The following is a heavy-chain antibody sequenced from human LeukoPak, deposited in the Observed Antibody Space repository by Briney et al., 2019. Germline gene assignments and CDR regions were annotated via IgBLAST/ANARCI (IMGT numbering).Heavy chain of an antibody. J-gene: IGHJ4*02. CDR3: ARPPNSSGWYYFDY. Sequence: PGGSLRLSCAASGFTFSSYAMYWVRQAPGKGLEWVAVISYDGSNKYYADSVKGRFTISRDDSKNTLYLQMNSLRAGDTAVYYCARPPNSSGWYYFDYWGQGTLVTVSS. D-gene: IGHD6-19*01. V-gene: IGHV3-30*04. CDR1: GFTFSSYA. CDR2: ISYDGSNK.